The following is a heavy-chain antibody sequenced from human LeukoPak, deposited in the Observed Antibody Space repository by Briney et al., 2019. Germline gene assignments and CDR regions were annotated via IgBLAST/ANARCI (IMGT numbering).Heavy chain of an antibody. CDR2: IHYSGST. Sequence: SETLSLTCAVYGGSFSGYYWSWIRQPPGEGLEWIGYIHYSGSTYYNPSLKSRFTISRDTSKNQFSLKLSSVTAADTAVYFCARAEYFDFWSGYPTPFDYWGQGTLVTVSS. V-gene: IGHV4-34*01. CDR1: GGSFSGYY. J-gene: IGHJ4*02. D-gene: IGHD3-3*01. CDR3: ARAEYFDFWSGYPTPFDY.